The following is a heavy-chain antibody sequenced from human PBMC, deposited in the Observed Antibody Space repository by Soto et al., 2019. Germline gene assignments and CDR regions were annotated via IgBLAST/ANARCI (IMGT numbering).Heavy chain of an antibody. Sequence: QVQLQESGPGLVKPSQTLSLTCTVSGGSISSGGYYWSWIRQHPGKGLEWIGYIYYSGSTYYNPSLKSRVTISVDTSKNQFSLKLSSVTAADTAVYYCARDSGKIIGPGVNWFDPWGQGTLVTVSS. CDR2: IYYSGST. CDR3: ARDSGKIIGPGVNWFDP. D-gene: IGHD7-27*01. J-gene: IGHJ5*02. CDR1: GGSISSGGYY. V-gene: IGHV4-31*03.